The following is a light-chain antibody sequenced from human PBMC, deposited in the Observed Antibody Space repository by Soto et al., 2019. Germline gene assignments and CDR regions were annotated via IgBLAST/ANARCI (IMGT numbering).Light chain of an antibody. CDR2: GAS. CDR3: QHYGNSPPFT. J-gene: IGKJ2*01. CDR1: QSVSSSY. Sequence: EIVLTQSPGTLSLSPRERATLSCRASQSVSSSYLAWYQQKPGQAPRLLIYGASSRATGIPDRFSGSGSGTDFTLTISRLEPEDFAVYFCQHYGNSPPFTFGQGTKVEIK. V-gene: IGKV3-20*01.